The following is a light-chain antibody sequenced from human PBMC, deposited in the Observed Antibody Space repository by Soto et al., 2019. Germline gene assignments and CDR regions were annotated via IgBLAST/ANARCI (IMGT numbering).Light chain of an antibody. CDR2: SNN. CDR1: SSDVGNGYDS. V-gene: IGLV1-44*01. CDR3: AAWDDSLNGYV. Sequence: QSVLTQPASVSGSPGQSITISCSGSSSDVGNGYDSVSWYQQHPGKAPKLLIYSNNQRPSGVPDRFSGSKSGTSASLAISGLQSEDEADYYCAAWDDSLNGYVFGTGTKVTVL. J-gene: IGLJ1*01.